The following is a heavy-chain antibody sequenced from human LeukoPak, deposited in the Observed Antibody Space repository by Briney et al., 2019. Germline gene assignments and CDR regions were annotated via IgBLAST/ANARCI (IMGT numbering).Heavy chain of an antibody. V-gene: IGHV1-18*01. CDR3: ARTDMLYSSGWFDY. J-gene: IGHJ4*02. CDR1: GYTFTSYG. CDR2: ISAYNGNT. Sequence: ASVKVSCKASGYTFTSYGISWVRHAPGQGLEWMGWISAYNGNTNYAQKLQGRVTITTDTSTRTAYMELRSLRSDDTAVYYCARTDMLYSSGWFDYWGQGTLVTVSS. D-gene: IGHD6-19*01.